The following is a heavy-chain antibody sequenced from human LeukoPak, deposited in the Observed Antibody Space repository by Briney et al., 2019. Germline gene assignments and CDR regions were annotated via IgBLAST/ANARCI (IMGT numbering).Heavy chain of an antibody. J-gene: IGHJ4*02. CDR1: GYXFTNNY. CDR2: INPSGGST. Sequence: ASVKVSCKASGYXFTNNYIHWVRQAPGQGLEWMGIINPSGGSTNYAQKFQGRVTMTRDTSTSTVYMELSSLRSEDTAVYYCARAVGIVVVVVATLDYWGQGTLVTVSS. V-gene: IGHV1-46*01. D-gene: IGHD2-15*01. CDR3: ARAVGIVVVVVATLDY.